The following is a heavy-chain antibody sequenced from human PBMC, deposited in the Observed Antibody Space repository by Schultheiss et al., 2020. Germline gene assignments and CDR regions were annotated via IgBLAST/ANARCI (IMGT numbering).Heavy chain of an antibody. Sequence: SETLSLTCAVYGGSFSGYYWNWSRQPPGKGLEWIGYIYYSGSTNYNPSLKSRVTISVDTSKNQFSLKLSSVTAADTAVYYCARWFGELYYGMDVWGQGTTVTVSS. D-gene: IGHD3-10*01. CDR3: ARWFGELYYGMDV. J-gene: IGHJ6*02. CDR2: IYYSGST. V-gene: IGHV4-59*08. CDR1: GGSFSGYY.